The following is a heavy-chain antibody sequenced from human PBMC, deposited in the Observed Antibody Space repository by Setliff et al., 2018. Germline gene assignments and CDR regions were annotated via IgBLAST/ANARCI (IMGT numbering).Heavy chain of an antibody. V-gene: IGHV4-4*02. J-gene: IGHJ4*02. CDR3: ASSGGDTIFGVVMSPSYYFDY. D-gene: IGHD3-3*01. CDR1: GGSISSSNW. CDR2: IYHSGST. Sequence: KTSETLSLTCAVSGGSISSSNWWSWVRQPPGKGLEWIGEIYHSGSTNYNPSPKSRVTISVDKSKNQFSLKLSSVTAADTAVYYCASSGGDTIFGVVMSPSYYFDYWGQGTLVTVSS.